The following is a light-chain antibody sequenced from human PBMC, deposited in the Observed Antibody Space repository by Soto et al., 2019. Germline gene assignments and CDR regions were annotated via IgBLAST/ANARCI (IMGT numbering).Light chain of an antibody. CDR1: SSDVGAYNH. J-gene: IGLJ1*01. CDR3: NSSTTNSTHV. Sequence: QSVLTQPASVSGSPGQSITISCTGTSSDVGAYNHVSWFQQHPGKAPKLMIYDVSNRPSGVSDRFSGSKSGNTASLTISGLQAEDEVDYYCNSSTTNSTHVFGIVTNVTGL. CDR2: DVS. V-gene: IGLV2-14*01.